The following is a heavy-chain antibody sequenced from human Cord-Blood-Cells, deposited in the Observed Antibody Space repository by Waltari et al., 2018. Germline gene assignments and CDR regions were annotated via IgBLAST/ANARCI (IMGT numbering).Heavy chain of an antibody. CDR1: GWSFSGYY. V-gene: IGHV4-34*01. J-gene: IGHJ3*02. Sequence: QVQLQQWGAGLLKPSETLSLTCAVYGWSFSGYYWSWIRQPPGKGLEWIGEINHSGSTNYNPSLKSRVTISVDTSKNQFSLKLSSVTAADTAVYYCARASSLYCSSTSCYDAFDIWGQGTMVTVSS. D-gene: IGHD2-2*01. CDR3: ARASSLYCSSTSCYDAFDI. CDR2: INHSGST.